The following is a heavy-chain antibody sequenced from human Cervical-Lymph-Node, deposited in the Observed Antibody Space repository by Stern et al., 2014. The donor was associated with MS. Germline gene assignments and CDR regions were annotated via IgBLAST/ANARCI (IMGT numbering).Heavy chain of an antibody. Sequence: QLQLQESGPGLVKPSQTLSLTCTVSGDSISSGNYYWSWIRQPAGKGLEWIGRIYSSGTTYYNPSLRSRVTISIDTSNNHSSLKLGSVTATDTAVYYCATQGRALAPDWGQGTLVTVSS. CDR1: GDSISSGNYY. J-gene: IGHJ4*02. CDR3: ATQGRALAPD. CDR2: IYSSGTT. V-gene: IGHV4-61*02.